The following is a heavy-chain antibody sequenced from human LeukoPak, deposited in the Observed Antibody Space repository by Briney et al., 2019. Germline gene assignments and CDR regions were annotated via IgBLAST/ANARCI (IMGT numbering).Heavy chain of an antibody. CDR1: GGSISSGDYY. J-gene: IGHJ3*02. V-gene: IGHV4-30-4*01. D-gene: IGHD6-13*01. CDR3: AREGGAAGGAFDI. CDR2: IYYSGST. Sequence: SETLSLTCTVSGGSISSGDYYWCWIRQPPGKGLEWIGYIYYSGSTYYNPSLKSRVTISVDTSKNQFSLKLSSVTAADTAVYYCAREGGAAGGAFDIWGQGTMVTVSS.